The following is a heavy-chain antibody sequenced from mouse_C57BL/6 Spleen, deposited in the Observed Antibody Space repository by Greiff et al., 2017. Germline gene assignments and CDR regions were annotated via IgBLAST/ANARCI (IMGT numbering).Heavy chain of an antibody. CDR1: GYTFTSYW. D-gene: IGHD2-1*01. V-gene: IGHV1-53*01. CDR2: INPSNGGT. CDR3: ASSSLYGNTDFDY. J-gene: IGHJ2*01. Sequence: QVQLKQPGTELVKPGASVKLSCKASGYTFTSYWMHWVKQRPGQGLEWIGNINPSNGGTNYNEKFKSKATLTVDKSSSTAYMQLSSLTSEYSAVYYCASSSLYGNTDFDYWGQGTTLTVSS.